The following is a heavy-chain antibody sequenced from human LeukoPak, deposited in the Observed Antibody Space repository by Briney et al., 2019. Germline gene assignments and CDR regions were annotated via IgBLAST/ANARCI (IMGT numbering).Heavy chain of an antibody. CDR3: AREGVDYYDSSGFDY. CDR2: IRYDGSNK. D-gene: IGHD3-22*01. CDR1: GFTFSSYG. J-gene: IGHJ4*02. Sequence: GGSLRLSCAASGFTFSSYGMHWVRQAPGKGLEWVAFIRYDGSNKYYADSVKGRFTISRDNSKNTLYLQMNSLRAEDTAVYYCAREGVDYYDSSGFDYWGQRTLVTVSS. V-gene: IGHV3-30*02.